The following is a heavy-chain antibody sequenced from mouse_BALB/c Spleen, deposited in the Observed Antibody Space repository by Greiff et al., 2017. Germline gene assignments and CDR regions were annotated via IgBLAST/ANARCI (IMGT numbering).Heavy chain of an antibody. CDR2: IYPGDGST. Sequence: QVQLKQSGPELVKPGASVKMSCKASGYTFTSYYIHWVKQRPGQGLEWIGWIYPGDGSTKYNEKFKGKTTLTADKSSSTAYMLLSSLTSEDSAIYFCARGDFFDYWGQGTTLTVSS. CDR3: ARGDFFDY. V-gene: IGHV1S56*01. J-gene: IGHJ2*01. CDR1: GYTFTSYY.